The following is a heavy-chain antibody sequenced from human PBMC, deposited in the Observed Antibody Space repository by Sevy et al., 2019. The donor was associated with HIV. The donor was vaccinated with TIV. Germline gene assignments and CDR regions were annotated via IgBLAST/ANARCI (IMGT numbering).Heavy chain of an antibody. V-gene: IGHV3-48*03. Sequence: GGSLRLSCAASGFIFSSYEMKWVRQAPGKGLEWISYISNRGSALYYSDSVKGRFTISRDNAKNSLYLQMNSLRAEDTAVYYCARDLPPSATTVAHFDNWGQGTLVTVSS. J-gene: IGHJ4*02. CDR3: ARDLPPSATTVAHFDN. D-gene: IGHD4-4*01. CDR2: ISNRGSAL. CDR1: GFIFSSYE.